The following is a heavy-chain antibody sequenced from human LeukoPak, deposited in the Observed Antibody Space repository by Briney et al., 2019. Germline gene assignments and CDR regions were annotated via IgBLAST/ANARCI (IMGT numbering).Heavy chain of an antibody. J-gene: IGHJ6*02. CDR3: ARDLVVVPAAYYYYYGMDV. CDR2: IYTSGST. CDR1: GGSISSYY. V-gene: IGHV4-4*07. D-gene: IGHD2-2*01. Sequence: SETLSLTCTVSGGSISSYYWSWIRQPAGKGLEWIWRIYTSGSTNYNPSPKSRVTMSVDTSKNQFSLKLSSVTAADTAVYYCARDLVVVPAAYYYYYGMDVWGQGTTVTVSS.